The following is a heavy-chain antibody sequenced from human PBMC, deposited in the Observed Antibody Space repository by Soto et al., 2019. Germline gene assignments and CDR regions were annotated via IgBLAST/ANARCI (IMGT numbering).Heavy chain of an antibody. V-gene: IGHV1-18*01. Sequence: GASVKVSCKASGYIFTTYGITWVRQAPGQGLEWMGWISANNGNTNYAQKLQGRVTMTTDTSTSTAYMELRSLRSDDTAVYYCARDRVQGGIFGDYYYYGMDVWGQGTTVTVSS. CDR3: ARDRVQGGIFGDYYYYGMDV. J-gene: IGHJ6*01. CDR2: ISANNGNT. CDR1: GYIFTTYG. D-gene: IGHD3-3*01.